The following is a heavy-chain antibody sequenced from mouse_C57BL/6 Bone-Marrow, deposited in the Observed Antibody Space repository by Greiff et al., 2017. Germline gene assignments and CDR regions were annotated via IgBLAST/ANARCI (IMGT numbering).Heavy chain of an antibody. J-gene: IGHJ2*01. CDR3: ALAKGEYFDY. CDR1: GYTFTSYT. V-gene: IGHV1-4*01. CDR2: INPSSGYT. Sequence: QVQLQQSGAELARPGASVKMSRKASGYTFTSYTMHWVQQRPGQGLEWIGYINPSSGYTKYNQKFKDKATLTADKSSSTAYMQLSSLTSEDSAVYYCALAKGEYFDYWGQGTTLTVSS. D-gene: IGHD1-1*01.